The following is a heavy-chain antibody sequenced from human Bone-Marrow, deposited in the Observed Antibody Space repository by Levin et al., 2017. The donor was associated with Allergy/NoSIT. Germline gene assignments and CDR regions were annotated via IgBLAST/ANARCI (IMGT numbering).Heavy chain of an antibody. Sequence: GGSLRLSCAASGFSFGAYDIHWVRHASGKGLEWVSVIGIAGDTYYSGSVKGRFTISGENANNSYYLQMNSMRVEDTAVYYCARASGGEYLDVWGRGTPVTVFS. CDR3: ARASGGEYLDV. CDR2: IGIAGDT. D-gene: IGHD3-16*01. J-gene: IGHJ2*01. CDR1: GFSFGAYD. V-gene: IGHV3-13*01.